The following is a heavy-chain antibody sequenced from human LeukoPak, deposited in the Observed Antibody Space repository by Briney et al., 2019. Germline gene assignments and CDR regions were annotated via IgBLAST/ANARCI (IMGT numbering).Heavy chain of an antibody. CDR2: SYSGGST. J-gene: IGHJ4*02. V-gene: IGHV3-53*01. CDR1: GFILSRYY. D-gene: IGHD5-24*01. Sequence: GGSLRLSCVASGFILSRYYMSWVRQTPGKGLEWVALSYSGGSTYYADSVQGRFTISIDNSKKLLFLQMNSLRADDTGVYYCARGPDVDGYIHAPFDSWGQGTLVTVSS. CDR3: ARGPDVDGYIHAPFDS.